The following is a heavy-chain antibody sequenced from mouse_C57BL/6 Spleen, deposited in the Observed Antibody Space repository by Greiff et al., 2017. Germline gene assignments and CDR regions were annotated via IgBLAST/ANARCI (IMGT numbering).Heavy chain of an antibody. CDR2: ISSGGDYI. V-gene: IGHV5-9-1*02. CDR1: GFTFSSYA. D-gene: IGHD4-1*01. CDR3: TKLGLGGFAY. J-gene: IGHJ3*01. Sequence: EVMLVESGEGLVKPGGSLKLSCAASGFTFSSYAMSWVRQTPEKRLEWVAYISSGGDYIYYADTVKGRFTISRDNARNTLYLQMSSLKSEDTAMYYCTKLGLGGFAYWGQGTLVTVSA.